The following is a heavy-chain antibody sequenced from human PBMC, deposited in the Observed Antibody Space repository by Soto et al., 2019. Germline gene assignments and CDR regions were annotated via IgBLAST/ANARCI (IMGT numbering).Heavy chain of an antibody. CDR3: AKGSDGYNLGFDY. Sequence: GGSLRLSCAASGITFNSYSMNWVRQAPGKGLEWVSSISSVSTYIYYADSVKGRFTISRDNAKNSLYLQMNSLRAEDTAVYYCAKGSDGYNLGFDYWGQGTLVTVSS. V-gene: IGHV3-21*01. D-gene: IGHD5-12*01. CDR2: ISSVSTYI. CDR1: GITFNSYS. J-gene: IGHJ4*02.